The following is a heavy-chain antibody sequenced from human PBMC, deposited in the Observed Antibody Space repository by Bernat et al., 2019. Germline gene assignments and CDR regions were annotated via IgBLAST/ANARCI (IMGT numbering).Heavy chain of an antibody. V-gene: IGHV3-23*01. J-gene: IGHJ4*02. Sequence: EVQLLESGGGLVQPGGSLRLSCAASGFTFSSYAMSWVRQAPGKGLEWVSAISGSGGSTYYADSVKGRFTISRDNSKNTLYLQMNSLRAEDTAVYYCEKDRVISSGRLYFDYWGQGTLVTVSS. CDR1: GFTFSSYA. CDR3: EKDRVISSGRLYFDY. CDR2: ISGSGGST. D-gene: IGHD2-21*01.